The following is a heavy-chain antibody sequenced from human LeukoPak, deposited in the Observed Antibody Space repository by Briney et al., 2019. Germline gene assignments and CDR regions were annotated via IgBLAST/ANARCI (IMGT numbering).Heavy chain of an antibody. Sequence: ASVKVSCKASGGTFSSYAISWVRQAPGQGLEWMGRIIPIFGTANYEQKFQGRVTITTDESTSTAYMELSSLRSEDTAVYYCARESPTMLDFDYWGQGTLVTVSS. CDR1: GGTFSSYA. J-gene: IGHJ4*02. CDR2: IIPIFGTA. CDR3: ARESPTMLDFDY. V-gene: IGHV1-69*05. D-gene: IGHD3-10*02.